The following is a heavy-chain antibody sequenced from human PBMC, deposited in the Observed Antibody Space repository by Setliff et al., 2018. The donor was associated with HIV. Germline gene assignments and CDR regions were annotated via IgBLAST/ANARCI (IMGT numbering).Heavy chain of an antibody. D-gene: IGHD3-3*01. CDR1: GGSFSGYY. J-gene: IGHJ4*02. CDR2: IGPSGDT. Sequence: PSETLSLTCAVYGGSFSGYYWSWIRQPPGMGLEWIGQIGPSGDTIYNPSLKSRVTISIDTSKNQFSLKLSSVTAADTAVYYCASGSPLYSGSYYGDYWGQGSLVTVSS. CDR3: ASGSPLYSGSYYGDY. V-gene: IGHV4-34*01.